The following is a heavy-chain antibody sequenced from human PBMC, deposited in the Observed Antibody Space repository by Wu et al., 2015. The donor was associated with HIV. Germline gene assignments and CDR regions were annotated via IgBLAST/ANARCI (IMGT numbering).Heavy chain of an antibody. CDR2: ISAYNGNT. V-gene: IGHV1-18*01. CDR1: GGTFSTYA. CDR3: ARGGWEIDY. Sequence: QVQLVQSGSEVKKPGSSVKVSCKASGGTFSTYAISWVRQAPGQGLEWMGWISAYNGNTKYAQKLQGRVTVTRDTSTSTAYMELRSLRSDDTAVYFCARGGWEIDYWGQGTLVTVSS. D-gene: IGHD6-19*01. J-gene: IGHJ4*02.